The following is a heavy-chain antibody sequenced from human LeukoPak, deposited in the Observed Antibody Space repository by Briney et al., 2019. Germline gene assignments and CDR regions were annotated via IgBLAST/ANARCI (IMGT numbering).Heavy chain of an antibody. J-gene: IGHJ6*03. Sequence: GASVKVSCEASGYTFTDYYMHWVRQAPGQGLEWMGWINPKRGGTNYVQKFQGRVTMTRDTSISTAYMKMSRLISDDTAVYYCARGSPSGSYPPNYYYYYYMDVWGEGTTVTVSS. D-gene: IGHD1-26*01. V-gene: IGHV1-2*02. CDR3: ARGSPSGSYPPNYYYYYYMDV. CDR1: GYTFTDYY. CDR2: INPKRGGT.